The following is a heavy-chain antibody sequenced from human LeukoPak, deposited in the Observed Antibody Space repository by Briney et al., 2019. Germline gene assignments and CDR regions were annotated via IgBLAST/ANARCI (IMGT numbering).Heavy chain of an antibody. CDR1: GYSLTHYA. Sequence: ASVTVSCKASGYSLTHYAMNWVRQAPGQGLEWMGWINTNTGNSTYAQGFKGRFVFSLDTSVSTAYLQISSLEAEDTAIYYCARLYGAFDYWGQGTLVTVSS. J-gene: IGHJ4*02. V-gene: IGHV7-4-1*02. CDR2: INTNTGNS. D-gene: IGHD1-26*01. CDR3: ARLYGAFDY.